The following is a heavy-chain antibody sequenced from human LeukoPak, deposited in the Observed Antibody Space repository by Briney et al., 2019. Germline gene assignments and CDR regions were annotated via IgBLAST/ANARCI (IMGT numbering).Heavy chain of an antibody. D-gene: IGHD6-19*01. Sequence: GASVTVSCTASGYTFTVYYMHWVRQAPGQGLEWMGRINPNSGGTNYAQKFQGRVTMTRDTSISTAYMELSRLRSDDTAVYYCARALGSSGWYGGDYWGQGTLVTVSS. J-gene: IGHJ4*02. CDR1: GYTFTVYY. CDR3: ARALGSSGWYGGDY. V-gene: IGHV1-2*06. CDR2: INPNSGGT.